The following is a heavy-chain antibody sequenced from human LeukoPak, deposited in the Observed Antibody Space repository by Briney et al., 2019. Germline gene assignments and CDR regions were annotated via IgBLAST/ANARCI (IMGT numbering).Heavy chain of an antibody. D-gene: IGHD2-8*01. CDR3: AKDLRNSVSPSPSAFDI. Sequence: GGSLRLSCAVSGFTFSSYAMSWVRQAPGKGLKWVSAISGSGGSTYYADSVKGRFTISRDNSKNTLYLQMNSLRAEDTAVYYCAKDLRNSVSPSPSAFDIWGQGTMVTVSS. CDR1: GFTFSSYA. J-gene: IGHJ3*02. V-gene: IGHV3-23*01. CDR2: ISGSGGST.